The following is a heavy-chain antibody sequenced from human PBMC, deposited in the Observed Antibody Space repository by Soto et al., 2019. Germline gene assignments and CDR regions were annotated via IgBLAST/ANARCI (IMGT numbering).Heavy chain of an antibody. CDR2: IIPSGGT. V-gene: IGHV4-34*12. Sequence: PSETLSLTCAVSGGSFSGYFWSWIRQSPGKGLEWIGEIIPSGGTNYNPSLKSRVTISVDTSKNQFSLKVTSVTAEDTAVYYCARTHDSSGYNTYHYYGMDVWGQGTTVTVSS. CDR1: GGSFSGYF. D-gene: IGHD3-22*01. J-gene: IGHJ6*02. CDR3: ARTHDSSGYNTYHYYGMDV.